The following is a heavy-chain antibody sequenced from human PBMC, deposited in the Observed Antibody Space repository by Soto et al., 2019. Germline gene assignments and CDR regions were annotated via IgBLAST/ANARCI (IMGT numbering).Heavy chain of an antibody. CDR3: AKAKGRSNFYYSGLDV. D-gene: IGHD1-26*01. V-gene: IGHV3-23*01. CDR1: GFTFGSYG. CDR2: ITAATGTT. J-gene: IGHJ6*02. Sequence: GGSLRLSCAASGFTFGSYGMTWVRQAPGKGLECVSGITAATGTTYYADSVKGRFTISRDLSTNTLFLQMNSLRAADSAVYYCAKAKGRSNFYYSGLDVWGQGTTVTVSS.